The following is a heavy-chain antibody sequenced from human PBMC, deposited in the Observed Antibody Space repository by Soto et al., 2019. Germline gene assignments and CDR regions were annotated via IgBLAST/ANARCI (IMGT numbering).Heavy chain of an antibody. CDR3: GRDPELWDENVATRPSIYYYGMDV. Sequence: QMQLVESGGGLVEPGGSLRLSCEASGFTFSNHYMSWIRQAPGKGLEWVSYISRSGSTIYYADSVRGRFTISRDNSKNSLYLQMASLRAEDTAMYYCGRDPELWDENVATRPSIYYYGMDVWGQGTTVTVSS. CDR1: GFTFSNHY. V-gene: IGHV3-11*01. D-gene: IGHD5-18*01. CDR2: ISRSGSTI. J-gene: IGHJ6*02.